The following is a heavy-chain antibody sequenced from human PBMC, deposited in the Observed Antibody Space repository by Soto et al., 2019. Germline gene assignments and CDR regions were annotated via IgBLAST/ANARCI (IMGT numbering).Heavy chain of an antibody. CDR2: ISNDGSNI. V-gene: IGHV3-30*18. CDR1: GFTFSSYG. D-gene: IGHD3-22*01. J-gene: IGHJ4*02. CDR3: AKDKWVDNYYDDSGYFDY. Sequence: QVQLVESGGGVVQPGRSLRLSCAATGFTFSSYGMHWVRQAPGKGLEWVAVISNDGSNIYYADSVKGRVTISRDNSNNTRYLQMDSLTAEDTAIYYCAKDKWVDNYYDDSGYFDYWGQGTLVTVSS.